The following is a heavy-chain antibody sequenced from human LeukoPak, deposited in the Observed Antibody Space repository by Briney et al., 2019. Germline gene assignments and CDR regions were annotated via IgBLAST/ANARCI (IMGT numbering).Heavy chain of an antibody. Sequence: PGGSLRLSCAASGFTFSSYSMNWVRQAPGKGLEWVSSISSSSSYIYYADSVKGRFTISRDNAKNSLYLQMNSLRAEDTAVYYCARHRRGVAAVYFDYWGQGTLVTVSS. CDR1: GFTFSSYS. V-gene: IGHV3-21*01. D-gene: IGHD6-19*01. CDR2: ISSSSSYI. CDR3: ARHRRGVAAVYFDY. J-gene: IGHJ4*02.